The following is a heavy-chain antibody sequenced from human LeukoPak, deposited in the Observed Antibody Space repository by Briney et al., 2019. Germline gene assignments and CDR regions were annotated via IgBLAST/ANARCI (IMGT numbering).Heavy chain of an antibody. CDR3: ARDFSYYGSGSYYT. CDR2: IYTSGST. CDR1: GGSISSYY. Sequence: SETLSLTCTVSGGSISSYYWSWIRQPAGKGLEWIGRIYTSGSTNYNPSLKSRVTISVDTSKNQFSLKLSSVTAADTAVYYCARDFSYYGSGSYYTWGQGTLVTVSS. J-gene: IGHJ4*02. V-gene: IGHV4-4*07. D-gene: IGHD3-10*01.